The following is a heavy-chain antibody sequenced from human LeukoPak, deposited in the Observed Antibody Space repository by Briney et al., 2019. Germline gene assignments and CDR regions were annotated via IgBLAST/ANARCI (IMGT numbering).Heavy chain of an antibody. V-gene: IGHV1-2*02. J-gene: IGHJ6*02. CDR2: INPNSGGT. CDR1: GYTFTGYY. Sequence: ASVKVSCKASGYTFTGYYMHWVRQAPGQGLEWMGWINPNSGGTNYAQKFQGRVTMTRDTSISTAYMELSRLRSDDTAVYYCARAGLVYALPLHYFYGMDVWGQGTTVTVSS. D-gene: IGHD2-8*01. CDR3: ARAGLVYALPLHYFYGMDV.